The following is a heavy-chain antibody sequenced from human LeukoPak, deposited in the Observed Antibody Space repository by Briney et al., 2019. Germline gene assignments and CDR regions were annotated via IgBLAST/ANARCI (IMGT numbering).Heavy chain of an antibody. D-gene: IGHD2-2*02. CDR3: ARDLLVVPAAILGY. Sequence: GGSLRLSCAASGFTFSSYSMNWVRQAPGKGLGWVSSISSSSSYIYYADSVKGRFTISRDNAKNSLYLQMNSLRAEDTAVYYCARDLLVVPAAILGYWGQGTLVTVSS. V-gene: IGHV3-21*01. CDR2: ISSSSSYI. J-gene: IGHJ4*02. CDR1: GFTFSSYS.